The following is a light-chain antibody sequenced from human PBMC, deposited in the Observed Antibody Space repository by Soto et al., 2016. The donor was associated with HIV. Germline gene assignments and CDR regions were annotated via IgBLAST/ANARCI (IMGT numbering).Light chain of an antibody. Sequence: DIRMTQSPSTLSASLGDRVTITCRASQSINKWLAWYQQKPGKAPNLLIYKASTSQSGVPSTFSGSGSGTEFTLIISSLQPDDFATYYCLQHHSYPLSFGGGTKVEIK. CDR3: LQHHSYPLS. CDR2: KAS. V-gene: IGKV1-5*03. J-gene: IGKJ4*01. CDR1: QSINKW.